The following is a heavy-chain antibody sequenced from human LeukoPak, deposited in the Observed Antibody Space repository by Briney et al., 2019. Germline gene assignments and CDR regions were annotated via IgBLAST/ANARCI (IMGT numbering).Heavy chain of an antibody. V-gene: IGHV3-15*01. CDR2: IKSKTDGGTT. CDR1: GFTFSNAW. CDR3: TTDDYYDSSGYHLDY. Sequence: GGSPRLSCAASGFTFSNAWMSWVRQAPGKGLEWVGRIKSKTDGGTTDYAAPVKGRFTISRDDSKNTLCLQMNSLKTEDTAVYYCTTDDYYDSSGYHLDYWGQGTLVTVSS. J-gene: IGHJ4*02. D-gene: IGHD3-22*01.